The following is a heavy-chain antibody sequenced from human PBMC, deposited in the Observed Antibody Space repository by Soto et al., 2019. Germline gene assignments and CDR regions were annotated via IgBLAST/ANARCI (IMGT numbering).Heavy chain of an antibody. D-gene: IGHD1-26*01. CDR3: AREKWELTSAWFAP. J-gene: IGHJ5*02. V-gene: IGHV3-48*02. Sequence: GGSLRLSCAASGFTFSSYSMNWVRQAQGKGLEWVSDISSTSSTIYYADSVKGRFTISRDKAKNSLYLQMNSLRDEDTVVYYCAREKWELTSAWFAPWGQGTLVTVSS. CDR1: GFTFSSYS. CDR2: ISSTSSTI.